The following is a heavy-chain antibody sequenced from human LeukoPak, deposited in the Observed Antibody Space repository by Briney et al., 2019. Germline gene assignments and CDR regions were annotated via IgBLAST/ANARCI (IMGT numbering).Heavy chain of an antibody. D-gene: IGHD4-17*01. CDR3: ARGGATVTWGFFDY. CDR1: GFTFNSYA. V-gene: IGHV3-30*04. CDR2: ISDEGSNK. J-gene: IGHJ4*02. Sequence: GGSLRPSCAASGFTFNSYAMHWVRQAPGKGLEWVAAISDEGSNKYYADSMKGRFTISRDSSKNTVYLEMNSLRVDDTAVYYCARGGATVTWGFFDYWGQGTLVTVSS.